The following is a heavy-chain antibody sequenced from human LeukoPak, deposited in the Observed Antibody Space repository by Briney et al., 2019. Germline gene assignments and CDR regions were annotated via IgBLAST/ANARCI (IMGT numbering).Heavy chain of an antibody. Sequence: SETLSLTCPVSGGSISSYYWSWIRQPAGKGLEWIGRIYTSGSTNYNPSLKSRVTMSVDTSKNQFSLKLTSVTAADTAVYYCARDRYGSGSYYKGWFDPWGQGTLVTVSS. CDR2: IYTSGST. CDR1: GGSISSYY. D-gene: IGHD3-10*01. J-gene: IGHJ5*02. V-gene: IGHV4-4*07. CDR3: ARDRYGSGSYYKGWFDP.